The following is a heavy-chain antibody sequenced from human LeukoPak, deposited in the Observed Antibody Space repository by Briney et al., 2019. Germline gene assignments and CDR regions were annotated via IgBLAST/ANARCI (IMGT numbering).Heavy chain of an antibody. D-gene: IGHD2-15*01. J-gene: IGHJ4*02. CDR3: AKSVVAIDY. CDR2: FYPGDSDT. V-gene: IGHV5-51*01. Sequence: GESLKISCKGSGYCFTCYWICWVRQMAGEGLEGLGIFYPGDSDTRYSSFLQGQATTSADKSISIAYLLWSRLKASDAAIYYCAKSVVAIDYWGQRTLVTVSS. CDR1: GYCFTCYW.